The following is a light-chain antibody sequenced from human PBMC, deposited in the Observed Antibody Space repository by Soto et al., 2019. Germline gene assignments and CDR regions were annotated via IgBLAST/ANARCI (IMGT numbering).Light chain of an antibody. V-gene: IGLV2-23*02. CDR2: EVN. CDR1: SSDVGTYIL. CDR3: CAYAGSHNSG. Sequence: QSVLTQPASVSGSPGQSITISCTGTSSDVGTYILVSWYQQHPGNAPPLMLYEVNKRPSGVSDRFSGSKSGNTASLTISGLQAEDEADYYCCAYAGSHNSGFGNGTKVTVL. J-gene: IGLJ1*01.